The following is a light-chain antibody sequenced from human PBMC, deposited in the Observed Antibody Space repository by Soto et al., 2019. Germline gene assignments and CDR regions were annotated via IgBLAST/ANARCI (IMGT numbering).Light chain of an antibody. CDR1: SSDVGGYNH. Sequence: QSALTQPASVSGSPGQSITISCTGTSSDVGGYNHVSWYQQHPGEAPKLMIYDVSSRPSGVSNRFSGSKAADTASLTISGLQAEDEADYYSSSFATTDTPMVFGGGTQLTVL. CDR2: DVS. J-gene: IGLJ2*01. V-gene: IGLV2-14*03. CDR3: SSFATTDTPMV.